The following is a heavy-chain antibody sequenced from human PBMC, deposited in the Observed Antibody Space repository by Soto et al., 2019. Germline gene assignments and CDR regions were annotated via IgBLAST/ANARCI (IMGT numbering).Heavy chain of an antibody. D-gene: IGHD3-10*01. Sequence: TSETLSLTCTVSGDSISSYYCSWIRQPPGKGLEWIGYIYYSGSTNYNPSLKSRVTISVDTPKNQFSLKLTSVTAADTAVYYCARYWFGELLGYYYYYMDVWGKGTTVTVSS. J-gene: IGHJ6*03. V-gene: IGHV4-59*08. CDR1: GDSISSYY. CDR3: ARYWFGELLGYYYYYMDV. CDR2: IYYSGST.